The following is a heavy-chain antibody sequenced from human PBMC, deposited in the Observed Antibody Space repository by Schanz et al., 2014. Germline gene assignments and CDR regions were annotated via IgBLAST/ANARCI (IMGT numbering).Heavy chain of an antibody. CDR1: GGSIRSGTYY. V-gene: IGHV4-61*02. J-gene: IGHJ2*01. CDR3: ARDTTWRLDL. D-gene: IGHD1-1*01. CDR2: VFPNGIT. Sequence: QVQLQESGPGLVKPSQTLSLTCTVSGGSIRSGTYYWSWIRQPAGKALEWVGRVFPNGITNYNPSLNSRFTKSLDPSKNQFSLTLTSQTAADTAVYYCARDTTWRLDLWGRGTLVTVSS.